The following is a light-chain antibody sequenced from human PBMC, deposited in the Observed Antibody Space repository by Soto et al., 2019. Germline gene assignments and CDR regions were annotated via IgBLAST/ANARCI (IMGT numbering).Light chain of an antibody. J-gene: IGLJ1*01. CDR2: DNN. CDR3: GTWDSRRSAGV. Sequence: QSVLTQPPSVSAAPGQKVTISRSGSSSNIGNNYVSWYQQLPGTAPKLLIYDNNKRPSGIPDRVSGSKSGTSATLGITGLQTGDEADYYCGTWDSRRSAGVFGTGTKLTAL. V-gene: IGLV1-51*01. CDR1: SSNIGNNY.